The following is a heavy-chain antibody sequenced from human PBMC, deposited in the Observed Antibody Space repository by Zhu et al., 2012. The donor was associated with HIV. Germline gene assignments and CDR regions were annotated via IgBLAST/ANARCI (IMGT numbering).Heavy chain of an antibody. CDR2: INHSGST. V-gene: IGHV4-34*02. CDR1: GGSFSGYY. D-gene: IGHD2-15*01. CDR3: ARHWAQSVVAFDY. J-gene: IGHJ4*02. Sequence: QVQLQQWGAGLLKPSETLSLNCAVYGGSFSGYYWSWIRQPPGKGLEWIGEINHSGSTNYKSSLKSRVTISVDTSKNQFSLKLTSVTAADTAAYYCARHWAQSVVAFDYWGQGTLVTVSS.